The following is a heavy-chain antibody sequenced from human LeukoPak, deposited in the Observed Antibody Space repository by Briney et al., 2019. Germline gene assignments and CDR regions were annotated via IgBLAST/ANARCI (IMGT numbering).Heavy chain of an antibody. D-gene: IGHD6-13*01. CDR1: GGSISSYY. V-gene: IGHV4-4*07. CDR2: IYTSGST. J-gene: IGHJ3*02. CDR3: ARDQVLSIAAAGNGAFDI. Sequence: PSETLSLTCTVSGGSISSYYWSWIRQPAGKGLEWIGRIYTSGSTNYNPSLKSRVTMSVDTSKNQFSLKLSSVTAADTAVYYCARDQVLSIAAAGNGAFDIWGQGAMVTVSS.